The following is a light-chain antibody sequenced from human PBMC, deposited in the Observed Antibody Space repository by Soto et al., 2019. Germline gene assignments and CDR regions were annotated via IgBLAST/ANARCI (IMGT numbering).Light chain of an antibody. CDR3: SSYTRTTTFVV. Sequence: QSALTQPASVSGSLGQWITISCTGTSGDVGGYNYVSWYQHHPGKAPKLIIYQVYSRPSGVSNRFSGSKFGNTASLTISGLQAEDEADYYCSSYTRTTTFVVFGGGTKLTVL. CDR1: SGDVGGYNY. J-gene: IGLJ3*02. CDR2: QVY. V-gene: IGLV2-14*01.